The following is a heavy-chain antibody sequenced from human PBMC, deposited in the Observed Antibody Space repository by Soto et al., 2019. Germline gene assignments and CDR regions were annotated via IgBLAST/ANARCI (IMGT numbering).Heavy chain of an antibody. V-gene: IGHV3-21*01. CDR2: ISSSSSYI. CDR1: GFTFSSYS. Sequence: GGSLRLSCAASGFTFSSYSMNWVRQAPGKGLEWVSSISSSSSYIYYADSVKGRFTISRDNAKNSLYLQMNSLRAEDTAVYYCARDPFSLYYYYGMDVWGQGTTVTVSS. J-gene: IGHJ6*02. CDR3: ARDPFSLYYYYGMDV. D-gene: IGHD3-16*01.